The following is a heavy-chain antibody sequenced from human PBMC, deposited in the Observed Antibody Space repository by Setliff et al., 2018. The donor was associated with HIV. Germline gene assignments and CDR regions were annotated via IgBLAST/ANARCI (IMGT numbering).Heavy chain of an antibody. D-gene: IGHD4-4*01. CDR1: GYTFTNYA. CDR3: ARDSGDDYSDSTLEGRIFEGDSTIIDTPNPLQALP. CDR2: INAGNGDT. V-gene: IGHV1-3*01. J-gene: IGHJ5*02. Sequence: ASVKVSCKASGYTFTNYAMHWVRQAPGQRLEWMGWINAGNGDTKYSQKFQGRVTFTWDTSASTAYMELSSLRSEDTALYYCARDSGDDYSDSTLEGRIFEGDSTIIDTPNPLQALPWG.